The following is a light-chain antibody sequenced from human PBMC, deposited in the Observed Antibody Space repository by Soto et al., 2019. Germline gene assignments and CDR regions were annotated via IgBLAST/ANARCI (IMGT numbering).Light chain of an antibody. CDR2: GAS. Sequence: EIVMTQSPANLSVSPGERATLSCRASQSVSSNLAWYQQKPGQGPRLLIYGASTRATGIPARFSGSGSWTEFTLTISSLQSEDFAVYYCQQYNKWPPYTFGQGTKVEIK. V-gene: IGKV3-15*01. J-gene: IGKJ2*01. CDR3: QQYNKWPPYT. CDR1: QSVSSN.